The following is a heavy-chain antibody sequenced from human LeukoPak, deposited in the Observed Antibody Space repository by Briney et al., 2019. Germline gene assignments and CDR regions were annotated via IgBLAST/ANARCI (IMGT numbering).Heavy chain of an antibody. V-gene: IGHV3-7*01. CDR2: IKQDGSEK. CDR1: GFTFSTYA. J-gene: IGHJ4*02. D-gene: IGHD6-19*01. Sequence: GGSLRLSCAASGFTFSTYAMSWVRRAPGKGLEWVANIKQDGSEKYYVDSVKGRFTISRDNAKNSLYLQMNSLRAEDTAVYYCASGGYSSGWYYFDYWGQGTLVTVSS. CDR3: ASGGYSSGWYYFDY.